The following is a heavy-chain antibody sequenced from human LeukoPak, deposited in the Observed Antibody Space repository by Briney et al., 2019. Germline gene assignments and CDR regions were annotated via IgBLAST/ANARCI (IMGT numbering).Heavy chain of an antibody. D-gene: IGHD3-22*01. CDR3: ATGIVIYDSSGYYFY. Sequence: LSGGSLRLSCAASGFTFSSYAMSWVRQAPGKGLEWVSAISGSGGSTYYADSVKGRFTISRDNSKNTLSLQMNSLRAEDTAVYYCATGIVIYDSSGYYFYWGQGTLVTVSS. V-gene: IGHV3-23*01. CDR2: ISGSGGST. J-gene: IGHJ4*02. CDR1: GFTFSSYA.